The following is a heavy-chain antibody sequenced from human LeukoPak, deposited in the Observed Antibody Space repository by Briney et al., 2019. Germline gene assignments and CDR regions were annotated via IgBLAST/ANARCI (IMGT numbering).Heavy chain of an antibody. CDR2: IYSGGST. J-gene: IGHJ2*01. V-gene: IGHV3-53*01. D-gene: IGHD3-16*02. CDR1: GFTVSSNY. CDR3: ARDLSSMSLSARPPSTRPWYFDL. Sequence: PGGSLRLSCAASGFTVSSNYMSWVRQAPGKGLEWVSVIYSGGSTYYADSVKGRFTISRDNSKNTLYLQMNSLRAEDTAVYYCARDLSSMSLSARPPSTRPWYFDLWGRGTLVTVSS.